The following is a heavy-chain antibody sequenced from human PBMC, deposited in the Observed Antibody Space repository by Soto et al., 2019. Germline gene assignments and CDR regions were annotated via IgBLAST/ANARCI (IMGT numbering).Heavy chain of an antibody. CDR1: GFSLTTSGVG. D-gene: IGHD3-3*01. Sequence: QITLNESGPTVVRPTETLTLTCRFSGFSLTTSGVGVGWIRQSPGKAPEWLALIYWDDDKRYSASLKSRLTITKHPSTNQVVLTVSDLDPTDTATYYCAHRVLRTVFGLVTTTAIYFDFWGQGTPVAVSS. V-gene: IGHV2-5*02. CDR2: IYWDDDK. J-gene: IGHJ4*02. CDR3: AHRVLRTVFGLVTTTAIYFDF.